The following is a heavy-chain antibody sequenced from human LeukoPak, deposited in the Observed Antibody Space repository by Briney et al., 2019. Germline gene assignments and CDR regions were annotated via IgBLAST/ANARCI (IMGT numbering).Heavy chain of an antibody. CDR3: ARGTWSSSIDY. Sequence: SETLSLTCTVSGGSISSGDYYWSWIRQPPGKGLEWIGYIYYSGSTYYNPSLKSRLTISGDTSKNQFSLRLSSVTAADTAVYYCARGTWSSSIDYWGQGTLVTVSS. CDR1: GGSISSGDYY. J-gene: IGHJ4*02. CDR2: IYYSGST. D-gene: IGHD6-6*01. V-gene: IGHV4-30-4*01.